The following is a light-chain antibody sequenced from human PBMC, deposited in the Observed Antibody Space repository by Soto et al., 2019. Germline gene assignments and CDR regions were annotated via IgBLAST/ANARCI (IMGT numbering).Light chain of an antibody. CDR2: GAS. Sequence: AIQMTQSPSSFSASTGDRVTIACRATQGISSYLGWYQQKPGKAPNLLIYGASTLQSGVPSRFSGSGAGTDFNLTISCLQSEDFATYYCQQYYNYPPTFGQGNKVDIK. J-gene: IGKJ1*01. CDR1: QGISSY. V-gene: IGKV1-8*01. CDR3: QQYYNYPPT.